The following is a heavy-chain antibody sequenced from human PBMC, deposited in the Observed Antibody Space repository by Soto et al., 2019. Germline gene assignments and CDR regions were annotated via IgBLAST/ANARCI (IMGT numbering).Heavy chain of an antibody. CDR1: GYTFTSYY. Sequence: ASVKVSCKASGYTFTSYYMHWVRQAPGQGLEWMGIINPSGGSTSYAQKFQGRVTMTRDTSTSTVYMELSSLRSEDTAVYYCARGPSEGIAAAGTFYYWGQGNLVTVSS. J-gene: IGHJ4*02. V-gene: IGHV1-46*01. CDR3: ARGPSEGIAAAGTFYY. CDR2: INPSGGST. D-gene: IGHD6-13*01.